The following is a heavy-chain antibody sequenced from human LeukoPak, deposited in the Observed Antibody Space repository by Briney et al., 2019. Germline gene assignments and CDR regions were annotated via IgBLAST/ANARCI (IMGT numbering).Heavy chain of an antibody. J-gene: IGHJ6*03. Sequence: ASVKVSCKASGYTFTSYYMHWVRQAPGQGLEWMGIINPSGGSTSYAQKFQGRVTMTRDTSTSTVYMELSSLRSEDTAVYYCARAYSETYGLGYYYMDFWGKGTTVTISS. CDR2: INPSGGST. CDR3: ARAYSETYGLGYYYMDF. V-gene: IGHV1-46*01. D-gene: IGHD5-12*01. CDR1: GYTFTSYY.